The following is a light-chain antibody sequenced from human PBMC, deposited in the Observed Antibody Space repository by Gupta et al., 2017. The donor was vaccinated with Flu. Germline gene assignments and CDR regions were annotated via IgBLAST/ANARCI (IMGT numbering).Light chain of an antibody. J-gene: IGKJ1*01. Sequence: DIVVTQFPIPLPVISRKQASITCRSSQSRLHSNGYNYLDWYLQKPGQSPQLLIYLGSNRACGVPYRFSGSGSGTDFTLKISRVEAEDFGVYYCMQALQTPKTFGQGTKVEIK. CDR2: LGS. CDR3: MQALQTPKT. V-gene: IGKV2-28*01. CDR1: QSRLHSNGYNY.